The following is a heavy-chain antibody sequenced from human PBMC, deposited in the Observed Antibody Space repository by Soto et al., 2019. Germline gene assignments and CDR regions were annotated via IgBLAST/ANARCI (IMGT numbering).Heavy chain of an antibody. J-gene: IGHJ4*02. CDR1: GFSVSGNY. Sequence: EMQLVESGGGLIQPGGSLRLSCAASGFSVSGNYMSWVRLTPGKGLEWVSLLYSSGNTYYADSVRGRFTTSRDSSRNTLYLQMNSLTADDTAVYFCAGSTNWGLYYLDYWGLGTLVTVSA. D-gene: IGHD7-27*01. CDR2: LYSSGNT. CDR3: AGSTNWGLYYLDY. V-gene: IGHV3-53*01.